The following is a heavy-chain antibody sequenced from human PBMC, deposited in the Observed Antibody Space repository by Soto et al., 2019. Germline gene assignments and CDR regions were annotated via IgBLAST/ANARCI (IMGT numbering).Heavy chain of an antibody. J-gene: IGHJ4*02. D-gene: IGHD3-22*01. CDR3: VRDGLDYYDTERLYFDN. CDR2: VDNDGSSA. V-gene: IGHV3-74*01. CDR1: GFTFTNYW. Sequence: EVQLVESGGGLVQPGGSLRLSCAASGFTFTNYWMHWVRQAPGKGLVWVSRVDNDGSSATYADSVKGRFTISRDNAKNSLYLQMNSLRAEDTATYYCVRDGLDYYDTERLYFDNWGQGTLVTVSS.